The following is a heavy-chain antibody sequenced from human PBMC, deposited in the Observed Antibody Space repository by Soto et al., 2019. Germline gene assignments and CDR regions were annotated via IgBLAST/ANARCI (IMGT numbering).Heavy chain of an antibody. CDR2: IIPIFGTA. Sequence: QVQLVQSGAEVKKPGSSVKVSCKASGGTFSSYAISWVRQAPGQGLEWMGGIIPIFGTANYAQKFQGRVTIKADESTSTDYMELSSLRSEVTALYYCARPGRESSGYYVTDVDYWGQGTLVTVSS. V-gene: IGHV1-69*01. CDR1: GGTFSSYA. CDR3: ARPGRESSGYYVTDVDY. D-gene: IGHD3-22*01. J-gene: IGHJ4*02.